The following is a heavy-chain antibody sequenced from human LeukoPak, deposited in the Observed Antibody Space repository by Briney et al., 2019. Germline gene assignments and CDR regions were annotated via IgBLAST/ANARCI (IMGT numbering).Heavy chain of an antibody. CDR2: IYSGGST. CDR3: ARDTVVIVGAMVDYWFDP. Sequence: QPGGSLRLSCAASGSTVSSNYMSWVRQAPGKGLEWVSVIYSGGSTYYADSVKGRFTISRDNSKNTLYLQMNSLRAEDTAVYYCARDTVVIVGAMVDYWFDPWGQGTLVTVSS. CDR1: GSTVSSNY. J-gene: IGHJ5*02. D-gene: IGHD1-26*01. V-gene: IGHV3-66*01.